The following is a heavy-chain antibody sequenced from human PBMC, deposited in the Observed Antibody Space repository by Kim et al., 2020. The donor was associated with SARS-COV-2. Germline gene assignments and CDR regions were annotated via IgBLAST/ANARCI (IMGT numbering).Heavy chain of an antibody. Sequence: RFTISRDNSKNTLYLQMNSLRAEDTAVYYCARELGDYYDSSASLLDAFDIWGQGTMVTVSS. V-gene: IGHV3-30*01. J-gene: IGHJ3*02. D-gene: IGHD3-22*01. CDR3: ARELGDYYDSSASLLDAFDI.